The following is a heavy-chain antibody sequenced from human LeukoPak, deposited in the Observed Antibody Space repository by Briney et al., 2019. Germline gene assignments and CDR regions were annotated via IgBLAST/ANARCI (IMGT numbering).Heavy chain of an antibody. J-gene: IGHJ4*02. CDR3: AREDLTSYYYDSSGSLDY. CDR1: GFTFTDAW. Sequence: GGSLRLSCAASGFTFTDAWMSWVRQAPGKGLEWVSSISSSSSYIYYADSVKGRFTISRDNAKNSLYLQMNSLRAEDTAVYYCAREDLTSYYYDSSGSLDYWGQGTLVTVSS. CDR2: ISSSSSYI. D-gene: IGHD3-22*01. V-gene: IGHV3-21*01.